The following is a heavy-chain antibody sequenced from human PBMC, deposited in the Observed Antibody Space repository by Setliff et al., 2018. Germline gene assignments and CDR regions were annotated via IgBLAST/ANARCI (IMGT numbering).Heavy chain of an antibody. D-gene: IGHD6-19*01. CDR3: ARSQGLVAKGYYYYYCGMDV. Sequence: PGGSLRLSCAASGFTFSSFWMAWVRQSPGRGLEWVANINQDGSGKYYADSVKGRFTISRDNAKNSLHLQMNSLRAEDTALYYCARSQGLVAKGYYYYYCGMDVWGQGTTVTVSS. J-gene: IGHJ6*02. CDR1: GFTFSSFW. V-gene: IGHV3-7*03. CDR2: INQDGSGK.